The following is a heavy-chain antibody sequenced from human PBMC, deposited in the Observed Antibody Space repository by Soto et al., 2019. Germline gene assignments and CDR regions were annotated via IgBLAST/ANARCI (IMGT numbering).Heavy chain of an antibody. D-gene: IGHD6-13*01. CDR1: GFTFSNYG. Sequence: QVQLVESGGGVGQPGRSLRLSCEASGFTFSNYGMHWVRQAPGKGREWVALIWYDGVNRHYADSVKGRFTISRDNSKDTVFLQMDSLRVEDTAVYYCARVPRREGSWYDYWGQGTLVTVSS. J-gene: IGHJ4*02. V-gene: IGHV3-33*01. CDR3: ARVPRREGSWYDY. CDR2: IWYDGVNR.